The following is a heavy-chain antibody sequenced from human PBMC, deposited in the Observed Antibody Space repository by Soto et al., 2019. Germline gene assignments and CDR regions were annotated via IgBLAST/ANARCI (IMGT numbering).Heavy chain of an antibody. CDR3: AREKYYYDSTDGMDV. D-gene: IGHD3-22*01. CDR1: GFTFSDYC. V-gene: IGHV3-11*06. Sequence: GGSLRLSCAASGFTFSDYCMSWIRQAPGKGLEWVSYISSSSSYTNYADSVKGRFTISRDNAKNSLYLQMNSLRAEDTAVYYCAREKYYYDSTDGMDVWGQGTTVTLSS. CDR2: ISSSSSYT. J-gene: IGHJ6*02.